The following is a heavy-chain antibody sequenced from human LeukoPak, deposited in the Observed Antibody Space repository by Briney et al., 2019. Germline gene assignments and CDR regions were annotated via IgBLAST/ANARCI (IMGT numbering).Heavy chain of an antibody. Sequence: GGSLRLSCTASGFTFGDYAMSWVRQAPGKGLEWVGFIRSKAYGGTTEYAASVKGRFTISRDDSKSIAYLQMNSLKTEDTAVYYCTRDPSTFADSSGYLFDYWGQGTLVTVSS. CDR1: GFTFGDYA. CDR2: IRSKAYGGTT. D-gene: IGHD3-22*01. J-gene: IGHJ4*02. CDR3: TRDPSTFADSSGYLFDY. V-gene: IGHV3-49*04.